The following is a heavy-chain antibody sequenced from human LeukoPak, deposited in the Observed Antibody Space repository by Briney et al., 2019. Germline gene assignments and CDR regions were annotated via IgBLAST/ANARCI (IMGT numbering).Heavy chain of an antibody. Sequence: GGSLRLSCSASGFSLSTSYINCVRQAPGKGLEWVSVFYSGGKTYYVDSVKVRFTISRDTSKNTLYLQMSSLRAEDTAIYFCARWQRAAAGFDYWGQGTLVTVSS. CDR3: ARWQRAAAGFDY. V-gene: IGHV3-66*01. J-gene: IGHJ4*02. CDR1: GFSLSTSY. CDR2: FYSGGKT. D-gene: IGHD6-13*01.